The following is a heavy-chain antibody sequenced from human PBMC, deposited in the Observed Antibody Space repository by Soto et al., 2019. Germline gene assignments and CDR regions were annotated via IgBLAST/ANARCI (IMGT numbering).Heavy chain of an antibody. J-gene: IGHJ6*02. CDR2: FDPEDGET. D-gene: IGHD1-7*01. CDR1: GYALTELS. Sequence: ASVKVSCKVSGYALTELSMHWVRQAPGKGLEWMGGFDPEDGETIYAQKFQGRVTMTEDTSTDTAYMELSSLRSEDAAVYYCARDVRYNWNYERSDFGDDYYGMDVWGQGTTVTVSS. CDR3: ARDVRYNWNYERSDFGDDYYGMDV. V-gene: IGHV1-24*01.